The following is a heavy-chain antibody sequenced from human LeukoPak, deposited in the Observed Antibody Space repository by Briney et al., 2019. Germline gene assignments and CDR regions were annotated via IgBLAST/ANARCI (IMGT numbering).Heavy chain of an antibody. V-gene: IGHV3-21*01. CDR2: ISSSSSYI. J-gene: IGHJ3*02. D-gene: IGHD6-13*01. Sequence: GGSLRLSCAASGFTFSSYSMNWVRQAPGKGLEWVSSISSSSSYIYYADSVKGRFTISRDNAKTSLYLQMNSLRAEDTAVYYCARDGGYSSSWYLGGAFDIWGQGTMVTVSS. CDR1: GFTFSSYS. CDR3: ARDGGYSSSWYLGGAFDI.